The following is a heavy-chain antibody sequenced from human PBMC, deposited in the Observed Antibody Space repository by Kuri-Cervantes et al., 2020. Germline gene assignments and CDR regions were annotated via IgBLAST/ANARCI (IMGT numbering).Heavy chain of an antibody. CDR3: ARSQPQISMIGDV. D-gene: IGHD3-22*01. J-gene: IGHJ6*04. CDR1: GGTFSSYA. CDR2: IIPIFGTA. V-gene: IGHV1-69*05. Sequence: SVKVSCKASGGTFSSYAISWVRQAPGQGLEWMGGIIPIFGTANYAQKFQGRVTITTDESTSTAYMELSSLRSEDTAVYYCARSQPQISMIGDVWGKGTAVTVSS.